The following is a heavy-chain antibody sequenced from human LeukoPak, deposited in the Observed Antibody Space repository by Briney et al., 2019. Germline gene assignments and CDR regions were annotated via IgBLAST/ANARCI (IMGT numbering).Heavy chain of an antibody. D-gene: IGHD3-22*01. V-gene: IGHV1-24*01. Sequence: ASVKVSCKVSGYTLTELSMHWVRQAPGKGLEWMGGYDPEDGETIYAQKFQGRVTITADESTSTAYMELSSLRSEDTAVYYCARDPDSSGYYGDAFDIWGQGTMVTVSS. CDR1: GYTLTELS. CDR3: ARDPDSSGYYGDAFDI. J-gene: IGHJ3*02. CDR2: YDPEDGET.